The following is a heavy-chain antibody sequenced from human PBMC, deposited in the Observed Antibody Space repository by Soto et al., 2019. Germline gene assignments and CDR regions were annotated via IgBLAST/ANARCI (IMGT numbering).Heavy chain of an antibody. Sequence: QVQLVESGGGVVQPGRSLRLSCAASGFTFSSYGMHWVRQAPGKGLEWVAVISYDGSNKYYADSVKGRFTISRDNSKHPLARLMYSLRAEDTSVYYCAKYSHSSFFRHYYDSIVSQGAFDYWGQGTLVTVSS. J-gene: IGHJ4*02. V-gene: IGHV3-30*18. CDR3: AKYSHSSFFRHYYDSIVSQGAFDY. D-gene: IGHD3-22*01. CDR1: GFTFSSYG. CDR2: ISYDGSNK.